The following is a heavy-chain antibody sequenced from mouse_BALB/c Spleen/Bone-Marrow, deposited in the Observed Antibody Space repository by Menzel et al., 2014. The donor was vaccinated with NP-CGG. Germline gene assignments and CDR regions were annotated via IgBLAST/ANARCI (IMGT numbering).Heavy chain of an antibody. D-gene: IGHD1-1*01. Sequence: DVQLQESGPGLVKPSQSLSLTCTVTGYSITSDYAWNWIRQFPGNKLEWMGYINYSGSTSYNPSLKSRISITRDTSENQFFLQVNSVTTEDTATYYCARDYYGSSYFDYWGQGTTLTVSS. CDR3: ARDYYGSSYFDY. CDR1: GYSITSDYA. J-gene: IGHJ2*01. V-gene: IGHV3-2*02. CDR2: INYSGST.